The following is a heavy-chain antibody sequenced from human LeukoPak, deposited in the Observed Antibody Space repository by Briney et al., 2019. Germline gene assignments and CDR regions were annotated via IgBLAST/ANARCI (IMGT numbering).Heavy chain of an antibody. CDR2: ISGSGGTT. Sequence: GGSLRLSCAASGFTFSSYAMSWVRQAPGKGLEWVSGISGSGGTTYYADSVQGRFTISRDNSKKTLFLQMSSLRAEDTAVYYCAKGDVVSAIFPLDYWGQGTLVIVSS. CDR3: AKGDVVSAIFPLDY. J-gene: IGHJ4*02. D-gene: IGHD5/OR15-5a*01. V-gene: IGHV3-23*01. CDR1: GFTFSSYA.